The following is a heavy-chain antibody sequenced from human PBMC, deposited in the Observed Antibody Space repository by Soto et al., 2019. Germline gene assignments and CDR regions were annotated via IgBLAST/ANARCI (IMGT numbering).Heavy chain of an antibody. CDR1: GGSFGNSA. CDR3: ATGVVWIGYFTVDS. CDR2: FIPVYRTL. Sequence: SVKVSCKASGGSFGNSAINWVRQTPGQGLEWLGGFIPVYRTLNYAQKFQGRVTITADESTGTAYMTLSSLASDDTAVYYCATGVVWIGYFTVDSCGQRTRVTVSS. V-gene: IGHV1-69*13. J-gene: IGHJ4*02. D-gene: IGHD3-3*01.